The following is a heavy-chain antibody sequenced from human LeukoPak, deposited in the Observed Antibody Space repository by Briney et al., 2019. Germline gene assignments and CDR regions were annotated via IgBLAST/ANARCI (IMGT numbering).Heavy chain of an antibody. Sequence: SGGSLRLSCAASGFTVSSNYMSWVRQAPGKGLEWVSVIYSDGSTYYADSVKARFTISRDNSKNTLYLQMNSLRADDTAVYYCARDPGGGPTHGYWGQGTLVTVSS. CDR2: IYSDGST. D-gene: IGHD1-26*01. CDR1: GFTVSSNY. V-gene: IGHV3-53*05. CDR3: ARDPGGGPTHGY. J-gene: IGHJ4*02.